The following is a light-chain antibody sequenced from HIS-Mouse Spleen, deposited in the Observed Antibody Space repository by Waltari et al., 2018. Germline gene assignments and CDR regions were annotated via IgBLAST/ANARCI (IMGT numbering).Light chain of an antibody. CDR1: SSNLGSNS. CDR3: AAWDDSLSGPV. J-gene: IGLJ3*02. Sequence: QSVLTQPPSASGTPGQRVTISCSGSSSNLGSNSVYSYQHLPGTAPKLLIYRNNQRPSGVPDRFSGSKSGTSASLAISGLRSEDEADYYCAAWDDSLSGPVFGGGTKLTVL. V-gene: IGLV1-47*01. CDR2: RNN.